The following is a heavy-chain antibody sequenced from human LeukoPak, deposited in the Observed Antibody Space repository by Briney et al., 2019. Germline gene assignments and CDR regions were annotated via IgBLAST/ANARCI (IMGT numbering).Heavy chain of an antibody. CDR2: IYTSGST. J-gene: IGHJ4*02. Sequence: SETLSLTCTVSGGSISSGSYYRSWIRQPAGKGLEWIGRIYTSGSTNYNPSLKSRVTISVDTSKNQFSLKLSSVTAADTAVYYCASSSSWYSPSDYWGQGTLVTVSS. CDR3: ASSSSWYSPSDY. D-gene: IGHD6-13*01. CDR1: GGSISSGSYY. V-gene: IGHV4-61*02.